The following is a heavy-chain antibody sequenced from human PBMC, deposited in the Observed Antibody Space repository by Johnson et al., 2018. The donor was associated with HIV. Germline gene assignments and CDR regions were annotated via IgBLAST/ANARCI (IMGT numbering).Heavy chain of an antibody. V-gene: IGHV3-20*04. CDR2: INWNGGST. Sequence: VQLVESGGGLVQPGGSLRLSCAASGFTFSNAWMTWVRQAPGKGLEWVSGINWNGGSTGYADSVQGRFTISRDHAKNSLYLQTNTLRAEDTALLYCAKEIGGLGAAQGAFDIWGQGTMVTVSS. CDR1: GFTFSNAW. J-gene: IGHJ3*02. CDR3: AKEIGGLGAAQGAFDI. D-gene: IGHD1-26*01.